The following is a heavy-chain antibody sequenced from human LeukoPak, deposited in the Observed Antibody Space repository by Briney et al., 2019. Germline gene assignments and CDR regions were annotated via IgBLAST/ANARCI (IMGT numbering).Heavy chain of an antibody. CDR3: ARDLGISGWYAPPLGYFDY. CDR2: INPKSGGT. Sequence: GASVKVSCKASGYTFTGYCMHWVRQAPGQGLEWMGWINPKSGGTNYAQKFQDRVTMTRDTSISTTYMELSRLRSDDTAVYYCARDLGISGWYAPPLGYFDYWGQGTLVTVSS. V-gene: IGHV1-2*02. J-gene: IGHJ4*02. D-gene: IGHD6-19*01. CDR1: GYTFTGYC.